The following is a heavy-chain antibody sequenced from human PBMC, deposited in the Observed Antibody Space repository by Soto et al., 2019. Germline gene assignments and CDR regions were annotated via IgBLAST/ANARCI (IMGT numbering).Heavy chain of an antibody. Sequence: GASVKVSCKASVYTFTNYDISCVRRATGQGLEWMGWMNPNSANTGYAQKFQGRVSMTRDTSINTAYMELSSLRSEDTAIYYCARMATSGTLNWFDPWGQGTLVTVS. CDR2: MNPNSANT. CDR1: VYTFTNYD. CDR3: ARMATSGTLNWFDP. V-gene: IGHV1-8*01. D-gene: IGHD1-26*01. J-gene: IGHJ5*02.